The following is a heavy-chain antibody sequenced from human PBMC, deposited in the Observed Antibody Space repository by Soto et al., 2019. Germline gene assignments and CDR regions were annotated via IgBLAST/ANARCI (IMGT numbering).Heavy chain of an antibody. J-gene: IGHJ6*02. CDR3: ARVTPGNNLYYFSGLDV. CDR2: ISYEGSNT. Sequence: QVHLVESGGGVAQPGRSLRLYCVASGFTFDTYGIHWVRQAPGQGLQWVALISYEGSNTYYADSVRGRFTISRDNSKNTLYLQINARRPEDTGVYYCARVTPGNNLYYFSGLDVWGQGTSVTVSS. CDR1: GFTFDTYG. D-gene: IGHD1-1*01. V-gene: IGHV3-30-3*01.